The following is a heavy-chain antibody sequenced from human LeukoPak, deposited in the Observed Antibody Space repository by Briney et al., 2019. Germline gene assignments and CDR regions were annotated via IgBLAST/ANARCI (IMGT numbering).Heavy chain of an antibody. Sequence: GGSLRLSCAASGFTFSGYAMHGVRQAPGKGLEWVAVISHDGSNEYYADSEKGRFTISRDYSKNTLFLQMNSLRAEDTGVYYCARGPLVGATLDYWGQGTLVTVSS. CDR3: ARGPLVGATLDY. V-gene: IGHV3-30-3*01. CDR2: ISHDGSNE. CDR1: GFTFSGYA. D-gene: IGHD1-26*01. J-gene: IGHJ4*02.